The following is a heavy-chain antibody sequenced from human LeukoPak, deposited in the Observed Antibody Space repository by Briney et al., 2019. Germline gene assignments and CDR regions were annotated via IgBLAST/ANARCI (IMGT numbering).Heavy chain of an antibody. Sequence: GESLKISCKGSGYSFTSYWIGWARQMPGKGLEWMGIIYPGDSDTRYSPSFQGQVTISADKSISTAYLQWSSLKASDTAMYYCARVGYCSGGSCQRFDYWGQGTLVTVSS. CDR2: IYPGDSDT. D-gene: IGHD2-15*01. V-gene: IGHV5-51*01. CDR3: ARVGYCSGGSCQRFDY. CDR1: GYSFTSYW. J-gene: IGHJ4*02.